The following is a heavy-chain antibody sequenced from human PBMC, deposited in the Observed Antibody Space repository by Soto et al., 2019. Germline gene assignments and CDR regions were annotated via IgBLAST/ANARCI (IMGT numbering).Heavy chain of an antibody. CDR3: AREQYNWKL. Sequence: SETLSLTCSVSGLSITNYYWTWIRHSPGKGLEWIGYVYHTGTTYYNPSLRSRVTISLDTSKNQVSLRLRSVTAADTAVYYCAREQYNWKLWGQGTLVTVS. D-gene: IGHD1-20*01. J-gene: IGHJ4*02. CDR1: GLSITNYY. CDR2: VYHTGTT. V-gene: IGHV4-59*01.